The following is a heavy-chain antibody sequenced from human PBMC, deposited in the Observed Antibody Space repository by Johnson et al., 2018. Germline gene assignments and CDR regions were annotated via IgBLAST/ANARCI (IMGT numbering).Heavy chain of an antibody. J-gene: IGHJ3*02. V-gene: IGHV3-74*02. Sequence: EVQLVESGGGLVQPGGSLRLSCVASRFTFTPYWMHWVRQAPGKGLVWVSHINSDGPTTIYADSVQGPFTISRDNSKNTLYLQMNSLSAEDTAVYFCARDRGNPDSFDIWGQGTMVTVSS. CDR1: RFTFTPYW. CDR2: INSDGPTT. D-gene: IGHD1-14*01. CDR3: ARDRGNPDSFDI.